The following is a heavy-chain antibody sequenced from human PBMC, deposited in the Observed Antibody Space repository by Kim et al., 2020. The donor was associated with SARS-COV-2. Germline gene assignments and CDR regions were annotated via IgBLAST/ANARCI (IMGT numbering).Heavy chain of an antibody. CDR3: AREQQGGAFDI. Sequence: SETLSLTCTVSGGSISSYYWSWIRQPPGKGLEWIGYIYYSGSTNYNPSLKSRVTISVDTSKNQFSLKLSSVTAADTAVYHCAREQQGGAFDIWGQGTMVT. CDR2: IYYSGST. CDR1: GGSISSYY. J-gene: IGHJ3*02. V-gene: IGHV4-59*01. D-gene: IGHD6-13*01.